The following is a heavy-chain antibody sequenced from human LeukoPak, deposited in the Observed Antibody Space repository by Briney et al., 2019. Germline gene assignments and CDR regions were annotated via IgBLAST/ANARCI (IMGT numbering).Heavy chain of an antibody. V-gene: IGHV3-30-3*01. J-gene: IGHJ3*02. CDR1: GFTFGSYN. CDR3: ARDPPGEQWLGAFDI. D-gene: IGHD6-19*01. CDR2: ISYDGSNK. Sequence: GGSLRLSCAASGFTFGSYNMNWVRQAPGKGLEWVAVISYDGSNKYYADSVKGRFTISRDNSKNTLYLQMNSLRAEDTAVYYCARDPPGEQWLGAFDIWGQGTMVTVSS.